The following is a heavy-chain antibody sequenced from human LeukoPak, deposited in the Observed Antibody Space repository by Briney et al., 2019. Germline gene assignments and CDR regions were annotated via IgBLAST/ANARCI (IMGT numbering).Heavy chain of an antibody. J-gene: IGHJ4*02. CDR3: ARGVYSLDY. CDR2: IKEDGNEI. CDR1: GFTFTTYW. V-gene: IGHV3-7*03. D-gene: IGHD6-13*01. Sequence: GGSLRLSCAASGFTFTTYWMTWVRQAPGKGLEWVANIKEDGNEIYYVDSVKGRFTISRDNAKNSLYLQMNSLRAEDTAVYYCARGVYSLDYWGQGTLITVSS.